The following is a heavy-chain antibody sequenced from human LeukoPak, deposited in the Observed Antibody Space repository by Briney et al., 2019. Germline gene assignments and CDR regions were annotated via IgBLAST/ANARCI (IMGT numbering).Heavy chain of an antibody. Sequence: ASVKVSCKASGYTFTNFAMHWVRQAPGQRLEWTGCINAGNGNTKYSQKFQGRVTITRDTSASTAYMELSSLRSDDTAVYYCARVGLSGSYWDDAFDIWGQGTMVTVSS. J-gene: IGHJ3*02. CDR1: GYTFTNFA. CDR2: INAGNGNT. D-gene: IGHD1-26*01. CDR3: ARVGLSGSYWDDAFDI. V-gene: IGHV1-3*01.